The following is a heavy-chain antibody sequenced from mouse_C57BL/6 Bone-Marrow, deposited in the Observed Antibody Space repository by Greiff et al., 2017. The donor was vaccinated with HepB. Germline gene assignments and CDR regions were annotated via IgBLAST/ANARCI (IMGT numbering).Heavy chain of an antibody. CDR3: ARYAYYGSSPHDY. CDR1: GYTFTSYW. J-gene: IGHJ2*01. D-gene: IGHD1-1*01. CDR2: IDPSDSYT. Sequence: VQLQQPGAELVKPGASVKLSCKASGYTFTSYWMQWVKQRPGQGLEWIGEIDPSDSYTNYNQKFKGKATLTVDTSSSTAYMQISSLTSEDSAVYYCARYAYYGSSPHDYWGQGTTLTVSS. V-gene: IGHV1-50*01.